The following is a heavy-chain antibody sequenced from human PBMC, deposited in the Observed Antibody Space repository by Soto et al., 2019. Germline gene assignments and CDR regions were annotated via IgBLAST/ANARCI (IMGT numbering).Heavy chain of an antibody. J-gene: IGHJ3*02. CDR3: TTDSTGGDAFDI. CDR2: IKSKTDGGTT. CDR1: GFTFSNAW. Sequence: PGGSLRLSCAASGFTFSNAWMSWVRQAPGKGLEWVGRIKSKTDGGTTDYAAPVKGRFTISRDDSKNTLYLQMNSLKTEDTAVYYCTTDSTGGDAFDIWGQGTMVTVSS. D-gene: IGHD3-10*01. V-gene: IGHV3-15*01.